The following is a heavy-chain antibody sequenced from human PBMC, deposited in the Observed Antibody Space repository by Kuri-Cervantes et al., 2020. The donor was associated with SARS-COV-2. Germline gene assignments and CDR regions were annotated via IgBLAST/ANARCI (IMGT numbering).Heavy chain of an antibody. Sequence: GSLRLSCTVSSGSISGSFNYWGWIRQPPGKGLEWIGTIYYSGGTIYNSSLKSRVTMSVDTSRNQFSLRLSSVTAADTAVYYCASVSTMGVSLDWGQGTLVTVSS. CDR3: ASVSTMGVSLD. V-gene: IGHV4-39*07. J-gene: IGHJ4*02. CDR2: IYYSGGT. CDR1: SGSISGSFNY. D-gene: IGHD5-24*01.